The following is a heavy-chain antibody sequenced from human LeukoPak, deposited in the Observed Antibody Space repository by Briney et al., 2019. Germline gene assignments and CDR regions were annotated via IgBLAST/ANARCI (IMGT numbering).Heavy chain of an antibody. CDR2: IYYSGST. CDR3: ARETAASDAFDI. V-gene: IGHV4-31*03. D-gene: IGHD2-21*02. J-gene: IGHJ3*02. Sequence: PSQTLSLTCTVSGGSISSGGYYWSWIRQHPGKGLEWIGYIYYSGSTYYNPSLKSRVTISVDTTKKPLSLKLSSVTAADTAVYYCARETAASDAFDIWGQGTMVTVSS. CDR1: GGSISSGGYY.